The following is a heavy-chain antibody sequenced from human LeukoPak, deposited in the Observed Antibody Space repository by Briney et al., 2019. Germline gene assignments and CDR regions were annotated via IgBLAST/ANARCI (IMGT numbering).Heavy chain of an antibody. V-gene: IGHV3-30*18. D-gene: IGHD2-15*01. CDR1: GFTFSSYA. Sequence: GGSLRLSCAASGFTFSSYAMSWVRQAPGKGLEWVAVISYDGSNKYYADSVKGRFTISRDNSKNTLYLQMNSLRAEDTAVYYCAKVIPAGYWGQGTLVTVSS. J-gene: IGHJ4*02. CDR2: ISYDGSNK. CDR3: AKVIPAGY.